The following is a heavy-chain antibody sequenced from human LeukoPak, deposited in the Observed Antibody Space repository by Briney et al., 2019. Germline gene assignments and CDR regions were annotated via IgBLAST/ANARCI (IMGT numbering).Heavy chain of an antibody. V-gene: IGHV3-74*01. CDR1: GFTFSSYW. CDR2: INSDGSST. D-gene: IGHD6-19*01. Sequence: PGGSLRLSCAASGFTFSSYWMHWVGQAPGKGLVWVSRINSDGSSTSYADSVKGRFTISRDNAKNTLYLQMNSLRAEDTTVYYCANSGGSGWYEYYFDYWGQGTLVTVSS. CDR3: ANSGGSGWYEYYFDY. J-gene: IGHJ4*02.